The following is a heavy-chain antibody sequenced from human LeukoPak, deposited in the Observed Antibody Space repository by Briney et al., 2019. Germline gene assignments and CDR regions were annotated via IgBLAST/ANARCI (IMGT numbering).Heavy chain of an antibody. D-gene: IGHD2-15*01. Sequence: GGSLRLSCAASGFTFSSYWMSWVRQAPGKGLEWVANIKQDGSEKYYVDSVKGRFTISRDNAKNSLYLQMNSLRAEDTAVYYRARAHCSGGSCSGSLDYWGQGTLVTVSS. CDR1: GFTFSSYW. CDR2: IKQDGSEK. J-gene: IGHJ4*02. V-gene: IGHV3-7*01. CDR3: ARAHCSGGSCSGSLDY.